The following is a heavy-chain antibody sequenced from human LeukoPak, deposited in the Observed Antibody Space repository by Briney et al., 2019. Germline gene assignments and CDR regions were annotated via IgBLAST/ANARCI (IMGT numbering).Heavy chain of an antibody. J-gene: IGHJ4*02. CDR3: ARGPRIIAVAGPYHFDH. D-gene: IGHD6-19*01. CDR2: ITPTSGST. V-gene: IGHV1-2*02. Sequence: ASVRVSCKASGYTFIDYYMHWGRQAPGQGLEWMGWITPTSGSTSYAQRVQGRVTMTKDTTISTAYMELSSLRPDETAAYYCARGPRIIAVAGPYHFDHWGQGTLVTVSS. CDR1: GYTFIDYY.